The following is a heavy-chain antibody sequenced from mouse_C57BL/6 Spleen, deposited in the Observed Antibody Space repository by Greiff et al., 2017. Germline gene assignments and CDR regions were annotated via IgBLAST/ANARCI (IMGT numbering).Heavy chain of an antibody. CDR1: GYTFTSYW. CDR3: ARKEDGSSLFAY. Sequence: QVQLQQPGAELVRPGTSVKLSCKASGYTFTSYWLHWVKQRPGQGLEWIGGIDPSDSYTNYNQKFKGKATLTVDTSSSTAYMQLSSLTSEDSAVYYFARKEDGSSLFAYWGQGTLVTVAA. D-gene: IGHD1-1*01. CDR2: IDPSDSYT. V-gene: IGHV1-59*01. J-gene: IGHJ3*01.